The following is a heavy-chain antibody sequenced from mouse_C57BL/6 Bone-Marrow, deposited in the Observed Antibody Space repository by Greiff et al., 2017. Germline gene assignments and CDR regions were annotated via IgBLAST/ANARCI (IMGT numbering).Heavy chain of an antibody. CDR3: ARHEMGYYGSSAWFAY. D-gene: IGHD1-1*01. V-gene: IGHV1-62-2*01. J-gene: IGHJ3*01. CDR1: GYTFTEYT. CDR2: FYPGSGSL. Sequence: QVQLQQSGAELVKPGASVQLSCKASGYTFTEYTIHWVKQRSGQGLEWIGWFYPGSGSLKSNEKFQDKATLTADKSSSTDYMELSRLTSEDSAVYFCARHEMGYYGSSAWFAYWGQGTLVTGSA.